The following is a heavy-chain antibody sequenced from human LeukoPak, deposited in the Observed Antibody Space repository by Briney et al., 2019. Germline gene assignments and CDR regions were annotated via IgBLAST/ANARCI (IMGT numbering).Heavy chain of an antibody. CDR3: AREFRGDWYFDL. D-gene: IGHD3-10*01. V-gene: IGHV2-70*11. CDR1: GFSLSTSGMF. CDR2: IDWDDDK. Sequence: SGPALVKPTQTLTLTCTFSGFSLSTSGMFVGWIRQPPGKALEWLARIDWDDDKYYSTSLKTRLTISKDTSKNQVVLTMTNMDPVDTATYYCAREFRGDWYFDLWGRGTLVTVSS. J-gene: IGHJ2*01.